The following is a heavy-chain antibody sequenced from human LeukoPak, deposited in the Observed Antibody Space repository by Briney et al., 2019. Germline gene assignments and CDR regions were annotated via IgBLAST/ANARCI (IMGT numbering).Heavy chain of an antibody. Sequence: GGSLRLSCEASGFLMSDHYMNWVRQAPGKGLEWVGRIKSKTDGGTTDYAAPVKGRFTISRDDSKNTLYLQMNSLKTEDTAVYYCTTGCITMIVVVRDYWGQGTLVTVSS. CDR3: TTGCITMIVVVRDY. V-gene: IGHV3-15*01. CDR2: IKSKTDGGTT. J-gene: IGHJ4*02. D-gene: IGHD3-22*01. CDR1: GFLMSDHY.